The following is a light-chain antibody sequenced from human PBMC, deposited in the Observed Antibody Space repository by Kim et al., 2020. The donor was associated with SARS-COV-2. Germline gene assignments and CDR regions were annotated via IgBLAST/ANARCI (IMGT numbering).Light chain of an antibody. V-gene: IGLV2-14*03. CDR3: TSYTGANTVV. J-gene: IGLJ2*01. Sequence: GQSLTLACTGTSSLVGNYNYVSWYQQHPDKAPKLIIYDVSYRPSGVSTRFSGSKSGNTASLTISGLQAADEADYYCTSYTGANTVVFGGGTQLTVL. CDR1: SSLVGNYNY. CDR2: DVS.